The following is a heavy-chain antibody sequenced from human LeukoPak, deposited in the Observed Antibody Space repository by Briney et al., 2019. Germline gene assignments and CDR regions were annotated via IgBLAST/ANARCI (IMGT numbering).Heavy chain of an antibody. CDR3: ARGPALGY. D-gene: IGHD2-2*01. J-gene: IGHJ4*02. CDR1: GFTFSSNS. CDR2: ISSSSRCI. Sequence: GGSLRLSCAASGFTFSSNSMNWVRQAPGKGLEWVSSISSSSRCIYYAGSVKGRFTISRDNSKNSLYLQMDSLRAEATGMYYCARGPALGYWGKGTLVTVS. V-gene: IGHV3-21*01.